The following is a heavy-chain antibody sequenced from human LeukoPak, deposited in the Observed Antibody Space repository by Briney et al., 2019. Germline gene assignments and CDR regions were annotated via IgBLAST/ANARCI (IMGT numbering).Heavy chain of an antibody. J-gene: IGHJ5*02. V-gene: IGHV4-34*01. D-gene: IGHD2-2*01. CDR2: IKHSGST. Sequence: PSETLSLTCAVYGGSFSGYYWSWIRQPPGKGLEWIGEIKHSGSTNYNPSLKSRVTISVDTSKNQFSLKLSSVTAADTAVYYCARGRLIVVVPAANNWFDPWGREPWSPSPQ. CDR1: GGSFSGYY. CDR3: ARGRLIVVVPAANNWFDP.